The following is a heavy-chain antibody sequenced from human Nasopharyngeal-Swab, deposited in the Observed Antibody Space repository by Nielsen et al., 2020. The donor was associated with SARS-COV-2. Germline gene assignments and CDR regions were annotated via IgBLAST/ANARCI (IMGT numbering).Heavy chain of an antibody. Sequence: ASVKVSCKASGYTFTGYYMHWVRQAPGQGLEWMGWINPNSGGTNYAQKFQGRVTMTRDTSISTAYMELRRLRSDDTAVYYCARDGSSSWYEQLDYWGQGTLVTVSS. CDR1: GYTFTGYY. CDR2: INPNSGGT. J-gene: IGHJ4*02. CDR3: ARDGSSSWYEQLDY. V-gene: IGHV1-2*02. D-gene: IGHD6-13*01.